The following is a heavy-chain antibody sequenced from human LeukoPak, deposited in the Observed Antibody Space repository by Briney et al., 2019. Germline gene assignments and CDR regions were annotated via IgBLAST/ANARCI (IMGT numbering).Heavy chain of an antibody. D-gene: IGHD2-21*01. V-gene: IGHV4-39*01. Sequence: SETLSLTCTVCGGSISSSSYYWGWIRQPPGKGLEWIGSIYYSGSTYYNPSLKSRVTISVDTSKNQFSLKLSSVTAADTAVYYCARTAVMDWYFDLWGRGTLVTVSS. CDR3: ARTAVMDWYFDL. CDR1: GGSISSSSYY. CDR2: IYYSGST. J-gene: IGHJ2*01.